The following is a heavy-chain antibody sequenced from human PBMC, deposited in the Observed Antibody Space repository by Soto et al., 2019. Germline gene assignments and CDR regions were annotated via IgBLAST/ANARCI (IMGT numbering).Heavy chain of an antibody. Sequence: GASVKVSCKASGYTFTSYGISWVRQAPGQGLEWMGWISAYNGNTNYAQKLQGRVTMTTDTSTSTAYMELRSLRSDDTAVYYCARDRDYGGNSYVPGYFDYWGQGTLVTVSS. CDR2: ISAYNGNT. D-gene: IGHD4-17*01. J-gene: IGHJ4*02. CDR1: GYTFTSYG. CDR3: ARDRDYGGNSYVPGYFDY. V-gene: IGHV1-18*01.